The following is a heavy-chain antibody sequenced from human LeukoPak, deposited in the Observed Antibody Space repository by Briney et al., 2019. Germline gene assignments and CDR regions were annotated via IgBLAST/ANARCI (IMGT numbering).Heavy chain of an antibody. Sequence: ASVKVSSMASVYTFTSYGISWVRPAPGQGLGWMGRINAYNGNTNYAQTPRGRVTLTTDTFTSTPYMELRSLRYDDTAVYYCSGDRRGYSYGPQTDFDYWGQGTLVTVSS. CDR2: INAYNGNT. CDR1: VYTFTSYG. D-gene: IGHD5-18*01. J-gene: IGHJ4*02. V-gene: IGHV1-18*01. CDR3: SGDRRGYSYGPQTDFDY.